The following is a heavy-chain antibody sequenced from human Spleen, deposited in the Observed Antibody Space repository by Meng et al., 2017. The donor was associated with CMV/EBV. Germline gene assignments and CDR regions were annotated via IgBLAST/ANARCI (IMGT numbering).Heavy chain of an antibody. Sequence: QVQLVQWGAGVKKPWDSVKVSCNASGYTFTSYYRHWVRQSPGQGLEWMGIINPSGGSTSNAQKFQGRVTMTRDTSTSTVYMELSSLRSEDTAVYYCARGAAPYYCDYWGQGTLVTVSS. D-gene: IGHD6-6*01. CDR2: INPSGGST. V-gene: IGHV1-46*01. CDR1: GYTFTSYY. CDR3: ARGAAPYYCDY. J-gene: IGHJ4*02.